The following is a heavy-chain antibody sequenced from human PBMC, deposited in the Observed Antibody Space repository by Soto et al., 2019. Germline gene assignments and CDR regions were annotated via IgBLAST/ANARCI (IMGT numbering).Heavy chain of an antibody. D-gene: IGHD6-19*01. CDR3: ARYCRGSGRYFFDY. J-gene: IGHJ4*02. V-gene: IGHV3-7*03. CDR1: GFSFFSSV. CDR2: INQDGGGT. Sequence: GGSLRLASAACGFSFFSSVMGGVLQDPGKGLEWVANINQDGGGTYYVDSVEGRFTISRDNAKDSLYLQMNSLRGEDTAVYYCARYCRGSGRYFFDYWGQGTLGTVSS.